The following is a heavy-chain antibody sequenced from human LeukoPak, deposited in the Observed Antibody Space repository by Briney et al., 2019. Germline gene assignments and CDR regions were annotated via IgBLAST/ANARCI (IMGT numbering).Heavy chain of an antibody. CDR3: ARGRVGAPPFDC. J-gene: IGHJ4*02. CDR2: INHSGST. D-gene: IGHD1-26*01. V-gene: IGHV4-34*01. CDR1: GGSFSGYY. Sequence: SETLSLTCAVYGGSFSGYYWSWIRQPPGKGLEWIGEINHSGSTNYNPSLKSRVTVSVDTSKNQFSLKLSSVTAADTAVYYCARGRVGAPPFDCWGQGTLVTVSS.